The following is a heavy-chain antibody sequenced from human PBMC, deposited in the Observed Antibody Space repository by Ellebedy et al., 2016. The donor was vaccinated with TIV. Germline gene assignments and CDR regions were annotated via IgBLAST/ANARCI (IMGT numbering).Heavy chain of an antibody. CDR3: ARAAAAGFFWYFDL. V-gene: IGHV7-4-1*02. D-gene: IGHD6-13*01. J-gene: IGHJ2*01. CDR2: INTNTGNP. Sequence: AASVKVSCKASGYTFTRYPMNWVRQAPGQGLEWMGWINTNTGNPTYAQGFTGRFVFSLDTSVSTAYLHISSLKAEDTAIYYCARAAAAGFFWYFDLWGRGTLVTVSS. CDR1: GYTFTRYP.